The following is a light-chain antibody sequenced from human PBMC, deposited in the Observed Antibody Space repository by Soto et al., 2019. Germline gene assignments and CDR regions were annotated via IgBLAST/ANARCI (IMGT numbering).Light chain of an antibody. CDR2: DVT. CDR1: SSDIGAYNY. J-gene: IGLJ2*01. V-gene: IGLV2-14*03. CDR3: ISYATSSTLVV. Sequence: QSVLTQPASVSRSPGQSITIWCAGTSSDIGAYNYVSWYQQHPGRAPKLMIYDVTNRPSGVSNRFSGSKSGNTASLTISGLQPEDEADYYCISYATSSTLVVFGGGTKLTVL.